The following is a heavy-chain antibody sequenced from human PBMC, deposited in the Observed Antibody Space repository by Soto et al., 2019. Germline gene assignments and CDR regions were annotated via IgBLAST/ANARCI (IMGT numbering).Heavy chain of an antibody. J-gene: IGHJ6*02. D-gene: IGHD3-10*01. CDR1: GGSISSGGYY. CDR2: IYYSGST. V-gene: IGHV4-31*03. CDR3: ARVNPYYGSGSSIQDYYYYYGMDV. Sequence: SETLSLTCTVSGGSISSGGYYWSWIRQHPGKGLEWIGYIYYSGSTYYNPSLKSRVTISVDTSKNQFSLKLSSVTAADTAVYYCARVNPYYGSGSSIQDYYYYYGMDVWGQGTTVTVSS.